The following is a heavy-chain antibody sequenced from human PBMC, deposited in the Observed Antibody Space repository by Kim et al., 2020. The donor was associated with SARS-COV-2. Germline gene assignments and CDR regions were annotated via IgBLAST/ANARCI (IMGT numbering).Heavy chain of an antibody. CDR1: GFTFSSYA. V-gene: IGHV3-23*03. CDR2: IYSGGSST. Sequence: GGSLRLSCAASGFTFSSYAMSWVRQAPGKGLEWVSVIYSGGSSTYYADSVKGRFTISRDNSKNTLYLQMNSLRAEDTAVYYCAKEGVTGTIYYYYGMDVWGQGTTVTVSS. J-gene: IGHJ6*02. CDR3: AKEGVTGTIYYYYGMDV. D-gene: IGHD1-7*01.